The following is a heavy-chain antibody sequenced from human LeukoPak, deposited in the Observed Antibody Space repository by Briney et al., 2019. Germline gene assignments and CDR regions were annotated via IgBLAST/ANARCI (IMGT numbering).Heavy chain of an antibody. D-gene: IGHD3-9*01. Sequence: GGSLRLSCAASGFTFNSYAMNWVRQAPGKGLEWVSTISSSGNNTYYTDSVKGRFTISRDNSKNTLFLQMNSLRAEDTAVYYCARAPYYDILTGPPNNDYWGQGTLVTVSS. J-gene: IGHJ4*02. CDR1: GFTFNSYA. CDR3: ARAPYYDILTGPPNNDY. V-gene: IGHV3-23*01. CDR2: ISSSGNNT.